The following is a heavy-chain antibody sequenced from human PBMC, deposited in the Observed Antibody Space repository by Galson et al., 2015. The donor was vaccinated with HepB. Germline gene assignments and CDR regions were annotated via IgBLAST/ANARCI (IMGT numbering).Heavy chain of an antibody. CDR2: ISSSSSTI. CDR1: GFTFSSYS. V-gene: IGHV3-48*02. CDR3: ARDRYDSSGFGRVRALYYYYGMDG. Sequence: SLRLSCAASGFTFSSYSMNWVRQAPGKGLEWVSYISSSSSTIYYADSVKGRFPIPRDNAKNSLYLQMNSLRDEDSAVYYCARDRYDSSGFGRVRALYYYYGMDGWGQGTTVTVSS. D-gene: IGHD3-22*01. J-gene: IGHJ6*02.